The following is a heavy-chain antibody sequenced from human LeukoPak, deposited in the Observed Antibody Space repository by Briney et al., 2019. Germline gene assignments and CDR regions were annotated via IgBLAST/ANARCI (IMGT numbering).Heavy chain of an antibody. CDR1: GFTFSNYA. V-gene: IGHV3-23*01. CDR2: ISGSDGTT. D-gene: IGHD3-22*01. Sequence: PGGSLRLSCAASGFTFSNYAMSWVRQAPGKGLEWVSGISGSDGTTYYADSVKGRFTISRDNSKNTLYLQMNSLRAEDTALYYCAKDSYDSSGYHLGFDYWGQGTLVTVSS. CDR3: AKDSYDSSGYHLGFDY. J-gene: IGHJ4*02.